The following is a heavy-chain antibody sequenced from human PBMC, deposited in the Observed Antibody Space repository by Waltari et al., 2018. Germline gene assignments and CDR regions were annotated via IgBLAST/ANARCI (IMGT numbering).Heavy chain of an antibody. Sequence: QVHLQQSGPGLVKPSQTLSLTCAISGDSVSSNTAAWNWIRQSQSRGLEWLGRNYYSARWYNNYAISVKGRITITPDTSKNQFSLQLNSVTPEDTAVYYCARDRQGPGAALINYFDYWGQGTLVTVSS. D-gene: IGHD6-6*01. J-gene: IGHJ4*02. CDR1: GDSVSSNTAA. CDR2: NYYSARWYN. V-gene: IGHV6-1*01. CDR3: ARDRQGPGAALINYFDY.